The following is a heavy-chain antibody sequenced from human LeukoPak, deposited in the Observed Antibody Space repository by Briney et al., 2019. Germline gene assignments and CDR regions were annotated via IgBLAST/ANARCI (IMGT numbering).Heavy chain of an antibody. Sequence: SETLSLTCTVSGGSISSGGYYWSWIRQPPGKGLEWIGYIYHSGSTYYTPSLKSRVTISVDRSKNQFSLKLRSVTAADTAVYYCARVRIAAPDYWGQGTLVTVSS. CDR1: GGSISSGGYY. V-gene: IGHV4-30-2*01. J-gene: IGHJ4*02. D-gene: IGHD6-6*01. CDR3: ARVRIAAPDY. CDR2: IYHSGST.